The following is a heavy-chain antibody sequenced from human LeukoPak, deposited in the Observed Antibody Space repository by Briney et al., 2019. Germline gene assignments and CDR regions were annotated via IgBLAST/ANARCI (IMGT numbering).Heavy chain of an antibody. Sequence: PSETLSLTCTVSGGSISSYYWSWIRQPPGKGLEWIGYIYYSGSTNYNPSLKSRVTISVDTSKNQFSLKLSSVTAADTAVYYCARTPGWLGYYFDYWGQGTLVTVSS. V-gene: IGHV4-59*08. CDR3: ARTPGWLGYYFDY. D-gene: IGHD3-10*01. CDR2: IYYSGST. CDR1: GGSISSYY. J-gene: IGHJ4*02.